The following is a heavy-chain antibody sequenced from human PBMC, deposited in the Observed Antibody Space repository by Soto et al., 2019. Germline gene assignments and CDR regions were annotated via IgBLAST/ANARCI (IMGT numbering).Heavy chain of an antibody. J-gene: IGHJ4*02. CDR1: GGTFSSYA. V-gene: IGHV1-69*06. D-gene: IGHD5-18*01. CDR2: IIPIFGTA. Sequence: SVKVSCKASGGTFSSYAISWVRQAPGQGLEWMGGIIPIFGTANYAQKFQGRVTITADKSTSTAYMELSSLRSEDTAVYYCARVEKGYSYGYYFDYWGQGTLLTVSS. CDR3: ARVEKGYSYGYYFDY.